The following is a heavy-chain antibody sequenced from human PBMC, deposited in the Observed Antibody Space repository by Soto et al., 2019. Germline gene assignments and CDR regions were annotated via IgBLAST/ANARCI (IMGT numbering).Heavy chain of an antibody. V-gene: IGHV3-23*01. CDR1: VFSFTTYA. J-gene: IGHJ4*01. Sequence: VGSLRLSCAASVFSFTTYAMSCVRHSPGKGLEWVSGIGGGGTDTNYADSVTGRFTISRDDSKSTLFLQMYSLRVEDTAVYYCVKDRTTYHSVWDPFDGWRQGTLVTVSS. D-gene: IGHD1-26*01. CDR2: IGGGGTDT. CDR3: VKDRTTYHSVWDPFDG.